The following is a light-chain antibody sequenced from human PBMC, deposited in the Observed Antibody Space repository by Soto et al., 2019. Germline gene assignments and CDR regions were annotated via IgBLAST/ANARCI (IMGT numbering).Light chain of an antibody. CDR2: WAT. Sequence: DIVMTQSPDSLAVSLGERATINCKSSQRVLYSSNNKNYLAWYQQKPGQPPKLLIYWATTRESGVPDRFSGSGAGTDFPLTSSIQQAEDVVVYCWQQYYRTGSTFGQGTQLEIK. J-gene: IGKJ5*01. CDR1: QRVLYSSNNKNY. V-gene: IGKV4-1*01. CDR3: QQYYRTGST.